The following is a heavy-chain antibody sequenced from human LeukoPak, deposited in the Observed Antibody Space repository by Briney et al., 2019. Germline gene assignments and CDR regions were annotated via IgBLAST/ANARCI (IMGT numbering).Heavy chain of an antibody. CDR3: AKEGGTTRYYYYYYMDV. J-gene: IGHJ6*03. CDR1: GFTFSSYG. CDR2: IRYDGSNK. Sequence: GGSLRLSCAASGFTFSSYGMHWVRQAPGKGLEWVAFIRYDGSNKYYADSVKGRFTISRDNSKNTLYLQMNSLRAEDTAVYYCAKEGGTTRYYYYYYMDVWGKGTTVTVSS. V-gene: IGHV3-30*02. D-gene: IGHD1-7*01.